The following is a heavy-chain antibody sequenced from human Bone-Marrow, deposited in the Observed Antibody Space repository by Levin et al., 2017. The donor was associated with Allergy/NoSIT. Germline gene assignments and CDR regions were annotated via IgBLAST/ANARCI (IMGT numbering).Heavy chain of an antibody. J-gene: IGHJ5*02. V-gene: IGHV2-5*02. CDR1: GFSLSTSGVG. D-gene: IGHD4-17*01. CDR3: AHYSWYGDYLNWFDP. Sequence: SGPTLVKPTQTLTLTCTFSGFSLSTSGVGVGWIRQPPGKALEWLALIYWDDDKRYSPSLKSRLTITKDTSKNQVVLTMTNMDPVDTATYYCAHYSWYGDYLNWFDPWGQGTLVTVSS. CDR2: IYWDDDK.